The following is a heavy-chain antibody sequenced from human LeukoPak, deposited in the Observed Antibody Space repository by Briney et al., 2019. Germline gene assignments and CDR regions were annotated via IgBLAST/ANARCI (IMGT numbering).Heavy chain of an antibody. Sequence: GGSLRLSCAASGFTFSSYGMHWVRQAPGKGLEWVAFMRYDGSDKSYADSVKGRFTTSRDNSKNTLYLQMNSLRAEDTAVYYCAKDGLIRGDNWFDFWGQGTLVTVSS. J-gene: IGHJ5*01. CDR2: MRYDGSDK. CDR1: GFTFSSYG. CDR3: AKDGLIRGDNWFDF. V-gene: IGHV3-30*02. D-gene: IGHD7-27*01.